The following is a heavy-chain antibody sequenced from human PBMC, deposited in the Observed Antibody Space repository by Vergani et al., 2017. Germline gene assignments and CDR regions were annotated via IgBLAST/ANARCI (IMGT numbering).Heavy chain of an antibody. D-gene: IGHD2-2*01. CDR3: ARASIVVLPAAHFDY. J-gene: IGHJ4*02. Sequence: QVQLVQAGAEVKKPGASVKVSCKASGYTFTSYGISWVRQAPGQGLEWMGWISAYNGNTNYAQKLQGRVTMTTDTSTSTAYMELRSLRSDDTAVYYCARASIVVLPAAHFDYWGQGTLVTVSS. V-gene: IGHV1-18*01. CDR2: ISAYNGNT. CDR1: GYTFTSYG.